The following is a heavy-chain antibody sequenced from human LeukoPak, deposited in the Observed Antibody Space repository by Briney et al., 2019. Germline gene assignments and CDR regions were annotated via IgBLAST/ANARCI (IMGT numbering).Heavy chain of an antibody. J-gene: IGHJ4*02. V-gene: IGHV1-69*13. CDR1: GGTFSSYA. Sequence: GASVKVSCKASGGTFSSYAISWVRQAPGKGLEWMGGIIPIFGTANYAQKFQGRVTITADESTSTAYMELSSLRSEDTAVYYCARKTAAAGFDYWGQGTLVTVSS. CDR3: ARKTAAAGFDY. D-gene: IGHD6-13*01. CDR2: IIPIFGTA.